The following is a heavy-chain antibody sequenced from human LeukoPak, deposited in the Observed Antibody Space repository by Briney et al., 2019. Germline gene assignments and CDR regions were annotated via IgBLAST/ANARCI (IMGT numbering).Heavy chain of an antibody. CDR2: ISSSGSTI. J-gene: IGHJ4*02. CDR1: GFTFSSYE. V-gene: IGHV3-48*03. CDR3: AKVYGSGSYYPIFDY. D-gene: IGHD3-10*01. Sequence: GGSLRLSCAASGFTFSSYEMNWVRQAPGMGLEWVSYISSSGSTIYYADSVKGRFTISRDNAKNSLYLQMNSLRAEDTAVYYCAKVYGSGSYYPIFDYWGQGTLVTVSS.